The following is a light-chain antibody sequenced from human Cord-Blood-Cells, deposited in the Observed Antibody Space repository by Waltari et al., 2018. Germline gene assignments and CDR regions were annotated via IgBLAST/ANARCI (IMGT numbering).Light chain of an antibody. J-gene: IGLJ3*02. CDR3: NSRDSSGNHLV. Sequence: SSELTQDPAVSVALGPTVRITYQGDSLRSYYASWYQQKPGQAPVLVIYGKNNRPSGIPDRFSGSSSGNTASLTITGAQAEDEADYYCNSRDSSGNHLVFGGGTKLTVL. V-gene: IGLV3-19*01. CDR2: GKN. CDR1: SLRSYY.